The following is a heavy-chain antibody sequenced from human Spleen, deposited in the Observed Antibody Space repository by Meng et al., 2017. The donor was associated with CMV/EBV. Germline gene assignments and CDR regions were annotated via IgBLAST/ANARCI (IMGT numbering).Heavy chain of an antibody. CDR3: AAWRGGNGDGGFDY. Sequence: AYGFTFSGHGMHWVRQAPGKGLEWVANIAYDASSTSYADSVKGRFTISRVNSKNTLHLQMNSLRTEDTAVYFCAAWRGGNGDGGFDYWGQGTLVTVSS. V-gene: IGHV3-30*03. D-gene: IGHD4-17*01. CDR1: GFTFSGHG. CDR2: IAYDASST. J-gene: IGHJ4*02.